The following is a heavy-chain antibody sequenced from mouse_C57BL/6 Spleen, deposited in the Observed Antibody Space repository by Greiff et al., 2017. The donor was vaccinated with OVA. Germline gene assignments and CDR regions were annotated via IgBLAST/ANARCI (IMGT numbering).Heavy chain of an antibody. CDR3: ARASPHYYAMDY. Sequence: QVQLQQSGPELVKPGASVKISCKASGYAFSSSWMNWVKQRPGKGLEWIGRIYPGDGDTNYNGKFKGKATLTADKSSSTAYMQLSSLTSEDSAVYFCARASPHYYAMDYWGQGTSVTVSS. V-gene: IGHV1-82*01. CDR2: IYPGDGDT. D-gene: IGHD6-1*01. CDR1: GYAFSSSW. J-gene: IGHJ4*01.